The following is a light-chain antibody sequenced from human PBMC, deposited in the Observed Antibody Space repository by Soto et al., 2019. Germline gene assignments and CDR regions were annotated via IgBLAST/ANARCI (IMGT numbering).Light chain of an antibody. V-gene: IGKV3-15*01. CDR2: DAS. Sequence: EIVMTQSPATLSVSPGERATLSCRASQSVSSNLAWYQQKPGQAPRLLIYDASTRAAGIPARFSGSGSGTEFTLTISSLQSEDFALYHCQQYNNWPPWTFGQGTKVEIK. J-gene: IGKJ1*01. CDR3: QQYNNWPPWT. CDR1: QSVSSN.